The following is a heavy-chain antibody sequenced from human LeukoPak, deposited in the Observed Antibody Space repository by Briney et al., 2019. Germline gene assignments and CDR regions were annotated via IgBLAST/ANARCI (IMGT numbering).Heavy chain of an antibody. D-gene: IGHD6-13*01. CDR1: GFTFSTYW. J-gene: IGHJ4*02. V-gene: IGHV3-74*01. Sequence: GGSLRLSCAASGFTFSTYWMHWVRQVPGKGLVWASGINTDGSSRSYADSVKGRFTISRDNAKNTLYLQMNSLRAEDTAVYYCARDHSSWEVPSDYWGQGTLVTVSS. CDR3: ARDHSSWEVPSDY. CDR2: INTDGSSR.